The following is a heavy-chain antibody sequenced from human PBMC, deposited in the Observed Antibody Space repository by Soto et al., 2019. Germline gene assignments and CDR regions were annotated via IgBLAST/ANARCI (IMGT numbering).Heavy chain of an antibody. D-gene: IGHD3-16*02. CDR1: GYTLTSYD. V-gene: IGHV1-8*01. CDR3: ARGKIWGSYRSSSVY. Sequence: ASVTVSCKASGYTLTSYDINWVRQATGQGLEWMGWMNPNSGNTGYAQKFQGRVTMTRNTSISTAYMELSSLRSEDTAVYYCARGKIWGSYRSSSVYWGQGTLVTVSS. CDR2: MNPNSGNT. J-gene: IGHJ4*02.